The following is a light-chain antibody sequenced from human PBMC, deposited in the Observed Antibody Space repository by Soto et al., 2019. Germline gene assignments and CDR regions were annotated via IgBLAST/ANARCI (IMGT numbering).Light chain of an antibody. CDR2: DVS. V-gene: IGLV2-14*01. J-gene: IGLJ1*01. CDR1: SSDVGGYNY. CDR3: SSYTSSSTPYV. Sequence: QSVLTQPASVSGSPGQSITISCTGTSSDVGGYNYVSWYQQHPGKAPKLMIYDVSNRPSGVSNRLSGSKSGNTASLTISGLQAEDEADYYCSSYTSSSTPYVFGTGTKFTVL.